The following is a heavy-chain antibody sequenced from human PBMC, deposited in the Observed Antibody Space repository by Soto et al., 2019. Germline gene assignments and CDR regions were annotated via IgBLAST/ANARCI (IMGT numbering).Heavy chain of an antibody. V-gene: IGHV4-30-4*01. J-gene: IGHJ4*02. CDR1: GRSISSGHYY. CDR2: IYYSGST. D-gene: IGHD3-9*01. CDR3: ARALDILARYYFDY. Sequence: SGTLSLTCTVSGRSISSGHYYWTWIRQPPGKGLEWIGYIYYSGSTYYNPSLKSRVTIPVDTSKNQFSLKLSSVTAADTAVYYWARALDILARYYFDYWGQGNLFTVSS.